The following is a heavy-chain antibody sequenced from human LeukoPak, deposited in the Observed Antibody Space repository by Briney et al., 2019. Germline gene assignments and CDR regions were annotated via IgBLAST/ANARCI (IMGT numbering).Heavy chain of an antibody. CDR1: GGSISSGGYY. CDR2: IYYSGST. J-gene: IGHJ4*02. D-gene: IGHD4-17*01. Sequence: PSQTLSLTCTVSGGSISSGGYYWSWIRQHPGKGLEWIGYIYYSGSTYYNPSLKSRVTISVDTSKNQFSLKLSSVTAADTAVYYCARGSDYGGNFDYWGQGTLVTVSS. V-gene: IGHV4-31*03. CDR3: ARGSDYGGNFDY.